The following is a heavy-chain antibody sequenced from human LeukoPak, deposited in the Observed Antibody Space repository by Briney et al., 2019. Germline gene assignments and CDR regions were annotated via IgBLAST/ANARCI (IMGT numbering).Heavy chain of an antibody. Sequence: GGSLRLSCAASGFTFSSYGMHWVRQAPGKGLEWVAVISYDGSNKYYADSVKGRFTISRDNSKNTLYLQMNSLRAEDTAVYYCAKDGYVSYGSPWGQGTLVAVSS. CDR3: AKDGYVSYGSP. CDR2: ISYDGSNK. V-gene: IGHV3-30*18. J-gene: IGHJ5*02. D-gene: IGHD5-18*01. CDR1: GFTFSSYG.